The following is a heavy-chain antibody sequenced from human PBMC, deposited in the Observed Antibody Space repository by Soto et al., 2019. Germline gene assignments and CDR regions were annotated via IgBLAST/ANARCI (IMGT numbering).Heavy chain of an antibody. CDR2: ISGSGGST. Sequence: EVQLLESGGGLVQPGGSLRLSCAASGFTFSSYAMSWVRQAPGKGLEWVSAISGSGGSTYYADSVKGRFTISRDNSKNTLYLQMNSLRAEDTAVYYCARGTVTTFEPYYYYGMDVWGQGTTVTVSS. J-gene: IGHJ6*02. V-gene: IGHV3-23*01. D-gene: IGHD4-17*01. CDR3: ARGTVTTFEPYYYYGMDV. CDR1: GFTFSSYA.